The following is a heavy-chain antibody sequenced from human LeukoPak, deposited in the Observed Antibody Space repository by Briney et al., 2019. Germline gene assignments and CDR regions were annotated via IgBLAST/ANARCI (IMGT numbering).Heavy chain of an antibody. CDR1: GYSISSGYY. CDR2: IYYTGNT. D-gene: IGHD3-22*01. CDR3: ARHRSTYDSSGYSPLYYFDY. Sequence: SETLSLTCTVSGYSISSGYYWGWIRQPPGKGLEWIGSIYYTGNTYYNPSLKSRVSISLDTSKNQFSLKLSSVTAADTAVYYCARHRSTYDSSGYSPLYYFDYWGQGTLVTVSS. V-gene: IGHV4-38-2*02. J-gene: IGHJ4*02.